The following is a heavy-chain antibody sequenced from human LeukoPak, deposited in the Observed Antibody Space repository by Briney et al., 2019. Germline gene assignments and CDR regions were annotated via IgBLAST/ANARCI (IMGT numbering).Heavy chain of an antibody. J-gene: IGHJ4*02. D-gene: IGHD5-12*01. CDR3: AKDRGYSHGFEY. CDR1: GFTFSSYG. CDR2: ISYDGRNK. Sequence: GGSLRLSCAASGFTFSSYGMHWVRQAPGKGLEWVAAISYDGRNKEYVDSVKGRFTISRDNSKNTLYLQMNSLRAEDTAVYYCAKDRGYSHGFEYWGQGTLVIVSS. V-gene: IGHV3-30*18.